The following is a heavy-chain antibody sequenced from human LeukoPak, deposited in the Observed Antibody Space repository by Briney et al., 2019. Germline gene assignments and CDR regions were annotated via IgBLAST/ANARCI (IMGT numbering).Heavy chain of an antibody. CDR1: GYTFTSYG. V-gene: IGHV1-18*01. CDR3: ARSQWELTDFDY. Sequence: ASVKVSCKASGYTFTSYGISWVRQAPGQGGEWMGWISAYNGNTNYAQKLQGRVTMTTETSTSTAYMELRSLRSDDTAVYYCARSQWELTDFDYWGQGTLVTVSS. J-gene: IGHJ4*02. D-gene: IGHD1-26*01. CDR2: ISAYNGNT.